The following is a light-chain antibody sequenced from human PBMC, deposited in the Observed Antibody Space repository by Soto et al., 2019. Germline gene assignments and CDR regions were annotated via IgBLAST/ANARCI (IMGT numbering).Light chain of an antibody. CDR1: NTDAGGYHY. V-gene: IGLV2-14*01. J-gene: IGLJ1*01. CDR2: EVS. CDR3: GSYTSTDTILV. Sequence: QPALAQPSSVSASPGQSITISCTGTNTDAGGYHYVSWYHHHPGKGPKLIIYEVSNRPSGVSDSFSGSKSGNKASLIIANLEAEDESDYYCGSYTSTDTILVFGTGTKVT.